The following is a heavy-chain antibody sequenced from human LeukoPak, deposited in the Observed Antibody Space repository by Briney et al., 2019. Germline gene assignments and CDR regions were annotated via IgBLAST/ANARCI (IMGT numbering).Heavy chain of an antibody. D-gene: IGHD1-26*01. V-gene: IGHV4-4*07. Sequence: PSETLSLTCTVSGGSISSYYWTWIRQPAGEGLEWIGRIFTSGSTNYNPSLKSRATMSVDTSKNEFSLRLTSVTAADTAVYCCARESGVNAGSYGYWGQGTLVTVSS. CDR1: GGSISSYY. CDR3: ARESGVNAGSYGY. J-gene: IGHJ4*02. CDR2: IFTSGST.